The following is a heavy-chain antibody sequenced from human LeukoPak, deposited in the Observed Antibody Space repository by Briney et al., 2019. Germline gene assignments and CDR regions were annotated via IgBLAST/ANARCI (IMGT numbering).Heavy chain of an antibody. D-gene: IGHD6-6*01. J-gene: IGHJ4*02. CDR2: ISGSGDNT. CDR3: AKWKYSNSGIDDY. V-gene: IGHV3-23*01. Sequence: GGSLRLSCAASGFTFNNYWMSWVRQAPGKGLEWVSVISGSGDNTYYADSVKGRFTISRDNSKNMLYLQMNSLRAEDTAVYYCAKWKYSNSGIDDYWGQGTLVTVSS. CDR1: GFTFNNYW.